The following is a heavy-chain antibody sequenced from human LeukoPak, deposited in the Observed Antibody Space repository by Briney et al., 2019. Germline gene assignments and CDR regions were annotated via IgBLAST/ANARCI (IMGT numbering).Heavy chain of an antibody. J-gene: IGHJ4*02. CDR2: IHRSGSP. CDR3: AREILGGFNPGAY. CDR1: LDSTTRNL. V-gene: IGHV4-4*02. D-gene: IGHD1-14*01. Sequence: KPSETPSLTRTVSLDSTTRNLWSWVRQPPGKSLEWIWEIHRSGSPNYNPSLQSRVTISIDRSRNQIALELSSVTAADTAVYYCAREILGGFNPGAYWGQGTLVTVSS.